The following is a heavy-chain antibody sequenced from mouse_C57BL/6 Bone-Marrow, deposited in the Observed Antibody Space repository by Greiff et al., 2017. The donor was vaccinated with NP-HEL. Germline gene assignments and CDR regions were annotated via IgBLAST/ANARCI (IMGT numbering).Heavy chain of an antibody. J-gene: IGHJ3*01. V-gene: IGHV5-6*02. Sequence: EVKLMESGGDLVKPGGSLKLSCAASGFTFSSYGMSWVRQTPDKRLEWVATISSGGSYTYYPDSVKGRFTISRENAKNTLYLQMSSLKSEDTAMYYCARRGFAYWGQGTLVTVSA. CDR3: ARRGFAY. CDR1: GFTFSSYG. CDR2: ISSGGSYT.